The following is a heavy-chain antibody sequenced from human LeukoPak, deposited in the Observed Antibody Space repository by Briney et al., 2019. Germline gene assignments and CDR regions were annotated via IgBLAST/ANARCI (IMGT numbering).Heavy chain of an antibody. CDR2: ISASGGTT. J-gene: IGHJ5*01. V-gene: IGHV3-23*01. Sequence: GVSLRLSCAASGFTFNNYAMSWVRQAPGKGLEWVSAISASGGTTYYADSVKGRFTISRDNSENTLFLQMNSLRAEDTAVYYCAKEPREYCSSTSWPNWFDSWGQGTLVTVSS. D-gene: IGHD2-2*01. CDR1: GFTFNNYA. CDR3: AKEPREYCSSTSWPNWFDS.